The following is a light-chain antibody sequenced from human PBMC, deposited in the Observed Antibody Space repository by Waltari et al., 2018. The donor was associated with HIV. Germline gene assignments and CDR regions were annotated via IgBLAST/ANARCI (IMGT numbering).Light chain of an antibody. Sequence: QSALTQPASVSGSPGQSITISCTGTSTDVGRYNYVSWYQQHPGKAPKLIIYEVSNRPSGVSTRFSGPKSGNTASLTISGLQAEDEADYYCSSYTTRSTVIFGGGTKLTVL. CDR1: STDVGRYNY. V-gene: IGLV2-14*01. J-gene: IGLJ2*01. CDR2: EVS. CDR3: SSYTTRSTVI.